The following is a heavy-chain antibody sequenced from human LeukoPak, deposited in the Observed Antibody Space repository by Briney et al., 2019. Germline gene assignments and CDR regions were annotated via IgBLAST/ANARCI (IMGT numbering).Heavy chain of an antibody. Sequence: PGGSLRLSCAASGFTVSSNYMSWVRQAPGKGLEWVSVIYSGGSTYYAGSVKGRFTISRDNSKNTLYLQMNSLRAEDTAVYYCAREPYDSSGYRDAFDIWGQGTMVTVSS. CDR1: GFTVSSNY. CDR2: IYSGGST. CDR3: AREPYDSSGYRDAFDI. V-gene: IGHV3-53*01. D-gene: IGHD3-22*01. J-gene: IGHJ3*02.